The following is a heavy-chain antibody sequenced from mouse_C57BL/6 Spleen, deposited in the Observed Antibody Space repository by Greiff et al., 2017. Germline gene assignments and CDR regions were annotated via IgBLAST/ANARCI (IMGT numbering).Heavy chain of an antibody. J-gene: IGHJ2*01. CDR2: FYPGSGSI. CDR1: GYTFTEYT. V-gene: IGHV1-62-2*01. CDR3: ARHEDPLLLGGYFDY. Sequence: VQLVESGAELVKPGASVKLSCKASGYTFTEYTIHWVKQRSGQGLEWIGWFYPGSGSIKYNEKFKDKATLTADKSSSTVYMELSRLTSEDSAVYFCARHEDPLLLGGYFDYWGQGTTLTVSS. D-gene: IGHD3-1*01.